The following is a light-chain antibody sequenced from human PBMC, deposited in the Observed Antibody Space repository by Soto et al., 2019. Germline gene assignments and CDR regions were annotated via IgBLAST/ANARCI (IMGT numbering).Light chain of an antibody. CDR1: QTISNY. CDR2: SAS. Sequence: DIRMTQSPASLSASVGDRVTITCRASQTISNYLNWYQQKPGAAPKLLIYSASTLQSGVPSRFSGSGFGTDYTRTISSLQPADFDVYYCQQTFRTPHTYGQGTKVDIK. J-gene: IGKJ2*01. V-gene: IGKV1-39*01. CDR3: QQTFRTPHT.